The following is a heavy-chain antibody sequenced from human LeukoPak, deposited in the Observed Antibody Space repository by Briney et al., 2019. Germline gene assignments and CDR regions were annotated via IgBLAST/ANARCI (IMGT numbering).Heavy chain of an antibody. D-gene: IGHD4-23*01. V-gene: IGHV3-30*18. J-gene: IGHJ4*02. CDR1: GFTFSSYG. CDR3: ANLLRWEPY. Sequence: VGSLRLSCAASGFTFSSYGMHWVRQTPGKGLEWVAVISYDGSNKYYADSVKGRFTISRDNSKNTLYLQMNSLRAEDTAVYYCANLLRWEPYWGQGTLVTVSS. CDR2: ISYDGSNK.